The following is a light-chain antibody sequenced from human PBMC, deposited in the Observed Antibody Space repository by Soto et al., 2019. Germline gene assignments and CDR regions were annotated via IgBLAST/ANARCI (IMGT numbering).Light chain of an antibody. CDR3: QQYGSSPRT. CDR1: QNIRNDY. J-gene: IGKJ2*01. CDR2: GAF. Sequence: DTVLTQSPGILSLSPGERATLSCRTSQNIRNDYLAWYQQKAGQAPRLLIYGAFNRAGGIPDRFSGSGSWTDFTLTSSRLKPVDFAVYYCQQYGSSPRTFGQGTRLDIK. V-gene: IGKV3-20*01.